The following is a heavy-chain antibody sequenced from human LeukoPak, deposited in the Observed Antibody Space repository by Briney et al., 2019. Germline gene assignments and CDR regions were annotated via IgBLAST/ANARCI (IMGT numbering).Heavy chain of an antibody. D-gene: IGHD6-19*01. CDR1: GYTFTGYY. V-gene: IGHV1-2*02. Sequence: GASVKVSCKASGYTFTGYYMHWVRQAPGQGLEWMGWINPNSGGTNYAQKFQGRVTMTRDTSISTAYMELSRLRSDDTAVYYCARAYSRGWSGAHYYYYYGMDVWGQGTTVTVSS. J-gene: IGHJ6*02. CDR3: ARAYSRGWSGAHYYYYYGMDV. CDR2: INPNSGGT.